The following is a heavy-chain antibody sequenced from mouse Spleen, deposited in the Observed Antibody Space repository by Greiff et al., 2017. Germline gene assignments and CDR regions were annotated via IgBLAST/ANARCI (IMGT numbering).Heavy chain of an antibody. J-gene: IGHJ1*01. CDR2: IDPSDSYT. V-gene: IGHV1-50*01. CDR3: ARVLPYQGHFDV. Sequence: VQLQQSGAELVKPGASVKLSCKASGYTFTSYWMQWVKQRPGQGLEWIGEIDPSDSYTNYNLKFKGKATLTVDTSSSTAYMQLSSLTSEDSAVYYCARVLPYQGHFDVWGAGTTVTVSS. D-gene: IGHD2-1*01. CDR1: GYTFTSYW.